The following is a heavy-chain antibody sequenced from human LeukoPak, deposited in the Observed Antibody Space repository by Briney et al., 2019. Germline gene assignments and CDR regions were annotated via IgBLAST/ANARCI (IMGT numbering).Heavy chain of an antibody. Sequence: GGSLRLSCTTSGFTFTNYGVNWVRQAPGKGLEWVAAIWYDGSKTSYTDSVKGRFTVSRDISKNTVYLQMNGLKAEDTAVYYCARDDCSTTPCYAYWGQGTLVTVSS. D-gene: IGHD2-2*01. V-gene: IGHV3-33*01. CDR1: GFTFTNYG. CDR2: IWYDGSKT. J-gene: IGHJ4*02. CDR3: ARDDCSTTPCYAY.